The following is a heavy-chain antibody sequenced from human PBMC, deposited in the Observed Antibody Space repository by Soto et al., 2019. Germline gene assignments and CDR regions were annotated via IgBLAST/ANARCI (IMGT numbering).Heavy chain of an antibody. CDR3: ARVLRDSRGALYYFVY. CDR2: ISYDGSNK. J-gene: IGHJ4*02. CDR1: GFTFSSYA. D-gene: IGHD3-10*01. V-gene: IGHV3-30-3*01. Sequence: QVQLVESGGGVVQPGRSLRLSCAASGFTFSSYAMHWVRQAPGKGLEWVAVISYDGSNKYYADSVKGRFTISRENSNNTLYLQMHSLRAEDTAVYYCARVLRDSRGALYYFVYWGQGTLVTVSS.